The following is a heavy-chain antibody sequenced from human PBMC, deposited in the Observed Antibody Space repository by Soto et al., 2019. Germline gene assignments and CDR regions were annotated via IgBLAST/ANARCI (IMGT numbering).Heavy chain of an antibody. D-gene: IGHD1-26*01. CDR2: IIPIFGTA. CDR1: GGTFSSYA. J-gene: IGHJ3*02. V-gene: IGHV1-69*12. Sequence: QVQLVQSGAEVKKPGSSVKVSCKASGGTFSSYAISWVRQAPGQGLEWMGGIIPIFGTANYAQKFQGRVTITADESTSTAYMELSSLRSEDTAVYYCAREGRAIVGADDAFDIWGQGTMVTVSS. CDR3: AREGRAIVGADDAFDI.